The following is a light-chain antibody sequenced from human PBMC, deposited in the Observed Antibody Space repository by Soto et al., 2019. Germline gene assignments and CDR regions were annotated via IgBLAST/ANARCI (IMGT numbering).Light chain of an antibody. CDR3: QQYNNWPLT. Sequence: EIVMTQSPATLSVSPGERSTLSCRASQSVSSNLAWYKHKPGQAPRLLIYGASTRATGIPDRYSSSGSGTDFPLTISSLQSEDFAVYYCQQYNNWPLTFDEGTKVEIK. V-gene: IGKV3-15*01. CDR1: QSVSSN. CDR2: GAS. J-gene: IGKJ4*01.